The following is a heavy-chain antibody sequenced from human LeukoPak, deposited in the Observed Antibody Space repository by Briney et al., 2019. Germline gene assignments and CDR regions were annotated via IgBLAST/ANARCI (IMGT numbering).Heavy chain of an antibody. CDR1: GGSISSGGYY. D-gene: IGHD4-17*01. Sequence: SETLSLTCTVSGGSISSGGYYWGWIRQHPGKGLEWIGYIYYSGSTYYNPSLKSRLTISVDTSKNQFSPRLNSVTAADTAIYYCARGQGIDYGDYVGWVDYWGQGTLVTVSS. V-gene: IGHV4-31*03. CDR2: IYYSGST. J-gene: IGHJ4*02. CDR3: ARGQGIDYGDYVGWVDY.